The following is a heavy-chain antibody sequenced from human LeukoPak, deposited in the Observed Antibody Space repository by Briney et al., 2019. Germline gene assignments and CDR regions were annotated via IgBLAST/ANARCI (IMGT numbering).Heavy chain of an antibody. CDR3: ARGPPIVLMVYAVGFDY. CDR1: GGSISTYY. J-gene: IGHJ4*02. CDR2: IYYSGST. D-gene: IGHD2-8*01. Sequence: SETLSLTCTVSGGSISTYYGNWVRQAPGKGLEWIGYIYYSGSTNYNPSLKSRVTMSVDTSRNQFSLKLSSVTAADTAVYYCARGPPIVLMVYAVGFDYWGQGTLVTVSS. V-gene: IGHV4-59*01.